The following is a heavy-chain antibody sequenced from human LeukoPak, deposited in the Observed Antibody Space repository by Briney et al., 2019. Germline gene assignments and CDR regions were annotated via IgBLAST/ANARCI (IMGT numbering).Heavy chain of an antibody. V-gene: IGHV3-21*01. Sequence: GGSLRLSCAASGFIFSSYVMHWFRQAPGKGLEWVSSISDSGHTSYPDSLKGRFNISRDNAKSSLYLQMNSLRAEDTAVYYCARDLVVGGFRSWAFDIWGQGTMVTVSS. CDR1: GFIFSSYV. J-gene: IGHJ3*02. CDR3: ARDLVVGGFRSWAFDI. CDR2: ISDSGHT. D-gene: IGHD2-15*01.